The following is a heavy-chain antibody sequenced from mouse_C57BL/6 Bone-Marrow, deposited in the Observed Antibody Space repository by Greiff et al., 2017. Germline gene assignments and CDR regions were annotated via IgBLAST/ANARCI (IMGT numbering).Heavy chain of an antibody. J-gene: IGHJ3*01. CDR2: ISNLAYSI. Sequence: DVQLVASGGGLVQPGGSLKLSCAASGFTFSDYGMAWVRQAPRKGPEWVAFISNLAYSIYYAATVTGRFTISRENAKNTRYLEMSSLRSEDTAMYYCARGHYGTPFAYWGQGTLVTVSA. CDR1: GFTFSDYG. D-gene: IGHD1-1*01. CDR3: ARGHYGTPFAY. V-gene: IGHV5-15*01.